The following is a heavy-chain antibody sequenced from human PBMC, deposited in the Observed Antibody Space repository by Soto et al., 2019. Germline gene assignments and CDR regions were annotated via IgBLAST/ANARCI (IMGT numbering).Heavy chain of an antibody. Sequence: QVQVVQSGAEVKKPGASVKVSCEASGYTFTSYCIDWVRQAPGQRLEWMGWINTGNGYTKYSQKFQGRVTITRDTSASTAYMYLSSLRSEDTAVYYCAIVVGQLPSNYCRDVWGQGTTVTVSS. D-gene: IGHD1-26*01. CDR2: INTGNGYT. J-gene: IGHJ6*02. CDR3: AIVVGQLPSNYCRDV. V-gene: IGHV1-3*04. CDR1: GYTFTSYC.